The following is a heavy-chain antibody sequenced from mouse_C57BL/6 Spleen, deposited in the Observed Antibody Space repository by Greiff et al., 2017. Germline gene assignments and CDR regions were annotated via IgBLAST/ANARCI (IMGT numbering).Heavy chain of an antibody. CDR3: ARHEGDDGYYGYFDV. J-gene: IGHJ1*03. D-gene: IGHD2-3*01. Sequence: QFQLQQSGAELVNPGASLKLSCKPSGSPLPEFPFHWLKQRSGQVLEWIGWFYPGSGSIKYNEKFKEKATLTADKSSSTGYMELSRWTSEDSAVYCCARHEGDDGYYGYFDVWGTGTTVTVSS. CDR1: GSPLPEFP. CDR2: FYPGSGSI. V-gene: IGHV1-62-2*01.